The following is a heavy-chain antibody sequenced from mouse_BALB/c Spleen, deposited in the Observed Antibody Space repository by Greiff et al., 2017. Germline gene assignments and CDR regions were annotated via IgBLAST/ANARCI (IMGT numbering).Heavy chain of an antibody. CDR3: ARSDGNYGAMEY. CDR2: ISSGGST. J-gene: IGHJ4*01. D-gene: IGHD2-1*01. V-gene: IGHV5-6-5*01. CDR1: GFTFSSYA. Sequence: EVKVVESGGGLVKPGGSLKLSCAASGFTFSSYAMSWVRQTPEKRLEWVASISSGGSTYYPDSVKGRFTISRDNARNILYLQMSSLRSEDTAMYYCARSDGNYGAMEYWGQGTSVTVSA.